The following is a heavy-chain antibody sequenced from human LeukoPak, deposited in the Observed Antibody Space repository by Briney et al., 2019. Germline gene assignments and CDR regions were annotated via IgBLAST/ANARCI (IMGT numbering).Heavy chain of an antibody. CDR2: IYWNDDK. J-gene: IGHJ4*02. CDR1: GFSLSTSGVG. CDR3: AHTPNYHILTGYYDGDGFDY. V-gene: IGHV2-5*01. D-gene: IGHD3-9*01. Sequence: SGPTLVKPTQTLTLTCTFSGFSLSTSGVGVGWIRQPPGKALEWLALIYWNDDKRYSPSLKSRLTITKDTSKNQVVLTMTNMDPVDTATYYCAHTPNYHILTGYYDGDGFDYWGQGTLVTVSS.